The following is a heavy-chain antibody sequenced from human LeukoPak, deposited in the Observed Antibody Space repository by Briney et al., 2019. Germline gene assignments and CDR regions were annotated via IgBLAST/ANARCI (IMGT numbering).Heavy chain of an antibody. CDR2: ISGSGGKA. CDR1: GFTFSSYA. V-gene: IGHV3-23*01. Sequence: PGGSLRLSCAASGFTFSSYAMNWVRQAPGKGLEWVSAISGSGGKANYADSVKGRFTMSRDNFKNTLYLQMSSLRAEDTAVYYCAKNLEPHGDSSTGHWGQGTLLTVSS. J-gene: IGHJ4*02. CDR3: AKNLEPHGDSSTGH. D-gene: IGHD4-17*01.